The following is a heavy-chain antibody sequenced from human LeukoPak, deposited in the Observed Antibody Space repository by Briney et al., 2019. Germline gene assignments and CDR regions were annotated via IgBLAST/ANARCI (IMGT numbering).Heavy chain of an antibody. J-gene: IGHJ3*02. D-gene: IGHD6-19*01. CDR3: ARADSIAVAYGAFDI. CDR2: IIPIFGTA. CDR1: GGTFSSYA. V-gene: IGHV1-69*13. Sequence: ASVKVSCKASGGTFSSYAISWVRQAPGQGLEWMGGIIPIFGTANYAQKFQGRVTITADESTSTAYMELSSLRSEDTAVYYCARADSIAVAYGAFDIWGQGTMVTVSS.